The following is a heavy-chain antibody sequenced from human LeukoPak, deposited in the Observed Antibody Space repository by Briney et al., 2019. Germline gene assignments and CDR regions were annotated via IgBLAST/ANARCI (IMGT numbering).Heavy chain of an antibody. CDR2: IYSGGST. V-gene: IGHV3-66*01. J-gene: IGHJ4*02. CDR3: ARRIKYYDSSGYLFDFDY. Sequence: GGSLRLSCAASGFTFSSYAMHWVRQAPGKGLEWVSVIYSGGSTYYADSVKGRFTISRDNSKNTLYLQMNSLRAEDTAVYYCARRIKYYDSSGYLFDFDYWGQGTLVTVSS. D-gene: IGHD3-22*01. CDR1: GFTFSSYA.